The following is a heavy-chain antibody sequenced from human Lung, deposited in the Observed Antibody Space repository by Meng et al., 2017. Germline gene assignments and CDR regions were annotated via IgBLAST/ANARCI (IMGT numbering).Heavy chain of an antibody. CDR3: ARYVFDSSSLYSNWFDP. CDR1: GCSISSGTYY. Sequence: QVQLQESGPGLVKPSQTLSLTCTVSGCSISSGTYYWGWIRQLPGKGLDWIAYIQYSGSTYYSPSLKSRVTISVDTSKNQLSLKLSSMTAADTAVYYCARYVFDSSSLYSNWFDPWGQGTLVTVSS. V-gene: IGHV4-31*03. D-gene: IGHD3-22*01. CDR2: IQYSGST. J-gene: IGHJ5*02.